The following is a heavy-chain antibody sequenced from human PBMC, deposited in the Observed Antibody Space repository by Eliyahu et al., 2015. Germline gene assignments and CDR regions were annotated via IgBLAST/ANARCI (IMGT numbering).Heavy chain of an antibody. V-gene: IGHV3-23*01. J-gene: IGHJ6*02. Sequence: EWVSVISRNGDITYYADSVKGRFTISRDNSENTLYLYLIGLRAEDTAIYYCAKEQIHANYYHFAMDVWGRGTTVTVSS. CDR2: ISRNGDIT. CDR3: AKEQIHANYYHFAMDV.